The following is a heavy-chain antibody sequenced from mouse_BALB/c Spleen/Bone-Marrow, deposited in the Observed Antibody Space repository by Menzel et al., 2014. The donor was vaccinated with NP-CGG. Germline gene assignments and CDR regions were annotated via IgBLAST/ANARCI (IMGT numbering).Heavy chain of an antibody. V-gene: IGHV5-4*02. CDR1: GFTFSDYY. J-gene: IGHJ4*01. D-gene: IGHD2-13*01. Sequence: EVKVVESGGGLVKPGGSLKLSCAASGFTFSDYYMFWVRQTPEKRLEWVATISDGVSYAYYPDSVKGRFTISRDNARNNHYQQMSSLKSEDTAMYYCARAPPYDFYAMDYWGQGTSVTVSS. CDR2: ISDGVSYA. CDR3: ARAPPYDFYAMDY.